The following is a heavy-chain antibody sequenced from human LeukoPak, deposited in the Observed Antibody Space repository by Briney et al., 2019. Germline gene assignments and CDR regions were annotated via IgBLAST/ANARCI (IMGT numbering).Heavy chain of an antibody. J-gene: IGHJ4*02. V-gene: IGHV3-30-3*01. CDR3: ARALSSLYYFDY. CDR2: ISYDGSNK. CDR1: GFTFSSYA. Sequence: PGGSLRLSCAASGFTFSSYAMPWVRQAPGKGLEWVAVISYDGSNKYYADSVKGRFTISRDNSKNTLYLQMNSLRAEDTAVYYCARALSSLYYFDYWGQGTLVTVSS. D-gene: IGHD6-6*01.